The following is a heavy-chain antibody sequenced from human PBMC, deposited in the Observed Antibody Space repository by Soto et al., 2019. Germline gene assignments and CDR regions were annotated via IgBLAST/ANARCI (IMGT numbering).Heavy chain of an antibody. CDR2: ISGSGGSR. CDR3: AKAGYCTNGVCYLYYFDY. Sequence: LRLSCAASGFTFNSYAMSWVRQAPGKGLEWVSVISGSGGSRYYADSVKGRFTISRDNSKNTLYLQMNSLRAEDTAVYYCAKAGYCTNGVCYLYYFDYWGQGTLVTVSS. D-gene: IGHD2-8*01. J-gene: IGHJ4*02. CDR1: GFTFNSYA. V-gene: IGHV3-23*01.